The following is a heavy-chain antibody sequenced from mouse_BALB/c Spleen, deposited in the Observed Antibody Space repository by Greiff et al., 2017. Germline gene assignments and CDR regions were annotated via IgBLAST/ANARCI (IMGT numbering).Heavy chain of an antibody. D-gene: IGHD1-1*01. J-gene: IGHJ4*01. CDR2: ISYSGST. CDR3: ARAITTVVAPMDY. Sequence: VQLKQSGPSLVKPSQTLSLTCSVTGDSITSGYWNWIRKFPGNKLEYMGYISYSGSTYYNPSLKSRISITRDTSKNQYYLQLNSVTTEDTATYYCARAITTVVAPMDYWGQGTSVTVSS. CDR1: GDSITSGY. V-gene: IGHV3-8*02.